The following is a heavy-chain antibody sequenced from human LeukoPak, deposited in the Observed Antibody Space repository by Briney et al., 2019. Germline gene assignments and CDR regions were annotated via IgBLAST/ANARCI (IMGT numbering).Heavy chain of an antibody. Sequence: GGSLRLSCAASGFTFSSYSMNWVRQAPGKGLEWVSSISSSSSYIYYADSVKGRFTVSRDNAKNSLYLQMNSLRAEDTAVYYCARERHDAFDIWGHGTMVTVSS. J-gene: IGHJ3*02. CDR2: ISSSSSYI. CDR1: GFTFSSYS. V-gene: IGHV3-21*01. CDR3: ARERHDAFDI.